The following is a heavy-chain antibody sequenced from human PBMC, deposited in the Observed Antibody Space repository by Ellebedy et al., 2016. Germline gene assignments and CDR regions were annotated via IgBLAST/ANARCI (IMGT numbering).Heavy chain of an antibody. CDR2: IIPIFGTA. CDR1: GGTFISYA. CDR3: ASRIAAAGRLRPGEVPTLDC. Sequence: SSVKVSCXASGGTFISYAISWVRQAPGQGLEWMGGIIPIFGTANYAQKFQGRVTITADESTSTAYMELSSLRSEDTAVYYCASRIAAAGRLRPGEVPTLDCWGQGTLVTVSS. D-gene: IGHD6-13*01. V-gene: IGHV1-69*13. J-gene: IGHJ4*02.